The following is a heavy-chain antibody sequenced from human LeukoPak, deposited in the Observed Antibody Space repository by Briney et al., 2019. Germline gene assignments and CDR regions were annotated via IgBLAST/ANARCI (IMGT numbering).Heavy chain of an antibody. D-gene: IGHD2-2*01. V-gene: IGHV1-69*05. CDR3: ARDTKGLFDP. CDR2: IIPVFGTA. J-gene: IGHJ5*02. Sequence: SVKVSCKASGGTFSSYAISWVRQAPGQGLEWMGRIIPVFGTANYAQKFQGRVTITTDESTSTAYMELSSLRSEDTAVYYCARDTKGLFDPWGQGTLVTVSS. CDR1: GGTFSSYA.